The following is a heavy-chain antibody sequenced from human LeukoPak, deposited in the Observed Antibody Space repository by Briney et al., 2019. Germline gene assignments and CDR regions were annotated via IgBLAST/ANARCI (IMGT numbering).Heavy chain of an antibody. D-gene: IGHD3-10*01. CDR3: ARARDQGSGMWFDP. CDR2: FYTSGYT. V-gene: IGHV4-4*07. Sequence: PSETLSLICTVSGGSIETYYWSWIRQPAGKGLEWIGRFYTSGYTKYNPSLKSRVTMSVDTSKNQFSLKLRSVTAADTAVYYCARARDQGSGMWFDPWGHGTPVTVSS. CDR1: GGSIETYY. J-gene: IGHJ5*02.